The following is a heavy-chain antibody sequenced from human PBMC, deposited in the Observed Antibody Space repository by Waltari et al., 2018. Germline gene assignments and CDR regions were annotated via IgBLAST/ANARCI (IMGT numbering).Heavy chain of an antibody. CDR3: ARDCSGGSCYGAFDY. Sequence: EVQLVESGGGLVQPGGSLRLSCAASGFTFSSYWMHWFRQAPGKGLVWVSRINSDGSSTSYADSVKGRFTISRDNAKNTLYLQMNSLRAEDTAVYYCARDCSGGSCYGAFDYWGQGTLVTVSS. D-gene: IGHD2-15*01. CDR1: GFTFSSYW. J-gene: IGHJ4*02. CDR2: INSDGSST. V-gene: IGHV3-74*01.